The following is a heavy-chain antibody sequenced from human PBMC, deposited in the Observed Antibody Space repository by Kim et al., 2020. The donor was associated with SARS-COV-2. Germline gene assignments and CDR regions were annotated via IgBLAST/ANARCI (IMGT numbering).Heavy chain of an antibody. J-gene: IGHJ4*02. V-gene: IGHV4-31*02. CDR3: ASMVSGSYWYFDY. D-gene: IGHD1-26*01. Sequence: PSLKGRVTISVDTSKTQYSLRLSSVTAADTAVYYCASMVSGSYWYFDYWGQGTLVTVSS.